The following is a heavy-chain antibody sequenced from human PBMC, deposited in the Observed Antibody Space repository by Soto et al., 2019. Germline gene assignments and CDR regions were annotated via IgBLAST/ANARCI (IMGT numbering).Heavy chain of an antibody. CDR2: IYHSGST. Sequence: PSETLSLTCAVSGGSISSSNWWSWVRQPPGKGLEWIGEIYHSGSTNYNLSLKSRVTISVDKSKNQFSLKLSSVTAADTAVYYCARGQRWGRAPKYYFDYWGQGTLVTVSS. V-gene: IGHV4-4*02. CDR1: GGSISSSNW. D-gene: IGHD3-16*01. CDR3: ARGQRWGRAPKYYFDY. J-gene: IGHJ4*02.